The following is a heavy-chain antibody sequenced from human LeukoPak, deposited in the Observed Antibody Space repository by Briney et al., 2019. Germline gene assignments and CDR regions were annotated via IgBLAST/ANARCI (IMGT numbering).Heavy chain of an antibody. CDR3: ARVYSRENYFDY. CDR1: GGSISSSNW. J-gene: IGHJ4*02. CDR2: IYHSGST. V-gene: IGHV4-4*02. D-gene: IGHD5-18*01. Sequence: ASETLSLTCTVSGGSISSSNWWSWVRQPPGKGLEWIGEIYHSGSTNYNPSLESRVTISVDKSTNQFSLELSSVTAADTAVYYCARVYSRENYFDYWGQGTLVTVSS.